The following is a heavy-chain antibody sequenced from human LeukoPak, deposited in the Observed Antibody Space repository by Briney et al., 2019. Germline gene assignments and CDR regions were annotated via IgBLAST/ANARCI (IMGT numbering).Heavy chain of an antibody. CDR2: ISYDGSNK. CDR3: AKDQGYEEAMTRGYFDY. Sequence: QPGRSLRLSCAASVFTFSSYGMHWVRQAPGKGLEWVADISYDGSNKYYADSVKGRFTISRDNSKNTLYLQMNSLRAEDTAVYYCAKDQGYEEAMTRGYFDYWGQGTLVTVSS. CDR1: VFTFSSYG. D-gene: IGHD2-2*01. V-gene: IGHV3-30*18. J-gene: IGHJ4*02.